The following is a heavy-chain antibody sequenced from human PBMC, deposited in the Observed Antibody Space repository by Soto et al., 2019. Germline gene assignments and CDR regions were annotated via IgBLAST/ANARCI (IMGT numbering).Heavy chain of an antibody. CDR1: GFTFSSYG. J-gene: IGHJ4*02. CDR3: GRGVHSPLDY. D-gene: IGHD2-21*01. V-gene: IGHV3-33*01. Sequence: QVQLVESGGGVVQPGGSLRLSCVASGFTFSSYGMHWVRQAPGKGLEWVAVIWYDGNKKYYADSVKGRFTISRDNSKNPPYLQMTSPRAEDTALYYFGRGVHSPLDYRGQGALVNVSS. CDR2: IWYDGNKK.